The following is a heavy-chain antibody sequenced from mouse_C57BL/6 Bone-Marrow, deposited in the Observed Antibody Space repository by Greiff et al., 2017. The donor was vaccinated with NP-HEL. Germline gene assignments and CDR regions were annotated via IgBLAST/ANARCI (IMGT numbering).Heavy chain of an antibody. Sequence: EVHLVESGGGLVQPGGSLSLSCAASGFTFTDYYMSWVRQPPGKALEWLGFIRNKANGYTTEYSASVKGRFTISRDNSQSILYLQMNALGAEDSATYYCASFCYAMDYWGQGTSVTVSS. V-gene: IGHV7-3*01. CDR2: IRNKANGYTT. CDR1: GFTFTDYY. J-gene: IGHJ4*01. CDR3: ASFCYAMDY.